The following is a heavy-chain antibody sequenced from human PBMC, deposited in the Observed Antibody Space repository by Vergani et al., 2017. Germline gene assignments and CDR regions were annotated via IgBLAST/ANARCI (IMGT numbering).Heavy chain of an antibody. V-gene: IGHV3-33*01. CDR2: IWYDGSKE. CDR3: ARSGYCAHGVCYMTYYYYMDV. CDR1: GFTLSSHT. D-gene: IGHD2-8*01. Sequence: QVQLEESGGGVVQPGRSLRLSCAGSGFTLSSHTMHWVRQAPGKGLEWVAFIWYDGSKEYYADSVKGRFTISRDNSKNTLYLKMNNLRAADTAVYYCARSGYCAHGVCYMTYYYYMDVWGKGTVVTVSS. J-gene: IGHJ6*03.